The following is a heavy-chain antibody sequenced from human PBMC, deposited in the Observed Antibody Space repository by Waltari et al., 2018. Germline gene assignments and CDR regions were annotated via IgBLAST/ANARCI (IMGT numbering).Heavy chain of an antibody. CDR2: ISDRGVST. V-gene: IGHV3-23*01. J-gene: IGHJ4*02. CDR1: GFTFSSYA. Sequence: EVQLLESGGGLVQPGGSLRLSCAASGFTFSSYAMTWVRQAPGKGLKWVSSISDRGVSTYYADSVKGRFTISRDNSKNTLVLQMNSLSAADTAVYYCATVKYGSGSASWGQGTLVTVSS. D-gene: IGHD3-10*01. CDR3: ATVKYGSGSAS.